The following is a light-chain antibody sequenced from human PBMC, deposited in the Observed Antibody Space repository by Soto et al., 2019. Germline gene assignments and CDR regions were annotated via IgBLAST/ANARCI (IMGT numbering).Light chain of an antibody. Sequence: QSALTQPASVSGSPGQSITISCTGTSNDVGSYNLVSWYQQHPGKAPKLMIYEGTKRPSGVSYRFSGSKSGSTASLTISGLQAEDEADYYCCSYASSSTFLIVFGTGTRSPS. V-gene: IGLV2-23*01. CDR1: SNDVGSYNL. J-gene: IGLJ1*01. CDR2: EGT. CDR3: CSYASSSTFLIV.